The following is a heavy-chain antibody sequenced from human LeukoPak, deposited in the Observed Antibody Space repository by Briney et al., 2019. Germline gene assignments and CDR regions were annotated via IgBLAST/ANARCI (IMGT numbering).Heavy chain of an antibody. Sequence: GGSLRLSCAASGFTFSNYWMTWVRQGPGKGLEWVSVIYSGGSTYYADSVKGRFTISRDKSKNTLYLQMNSLRAEDTAVYYCARSSYDSSGHGHWGQGTLVTVSS. D-gene: IGHD3-22*01. J-gene: IGHJ4*02. CDR2: IYSGGST. CDR3: ARSSYDSSGHGH. CDR1: GFTFSNYW. V-gene: IGHV3-66*01.